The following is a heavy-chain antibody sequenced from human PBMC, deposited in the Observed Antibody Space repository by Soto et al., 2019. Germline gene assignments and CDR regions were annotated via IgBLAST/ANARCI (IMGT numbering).Heavy chain of an antibody. Sequence: ASVKVSCKASGYTFTGYYMHWVRQAPGQGLEWMGWINPNSGGTNYAQKFQGWVTMTRDTSISTAYMELTRLRSDDTAVYYCARVYYDSSGYFYGMDVWGQGTTVTVSS. J-gene: IGHJ6*02. V-gene: IGHV1-2*04. CDR2: INPNSGGT. D-gene: IGHD3-22*01. CDR1: GYTFTGYY. CDR3: ARVYYDSSGYFYGMDV.